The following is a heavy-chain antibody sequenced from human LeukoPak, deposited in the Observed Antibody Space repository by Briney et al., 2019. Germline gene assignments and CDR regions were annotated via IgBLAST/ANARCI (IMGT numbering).Heavy chain of an antibody. CDR3: AKDFLDYDFWSGYYRDFSPSDY. V-gene: IGHV3-30*18. CDR2: ISYDGSNK. CDR1: GFTFSSYG. J-gene: IGHJ4*02. D-gene: IGHD3-3*01. Sequence: GRSLRLSCAASGFTFSSYGMHWVRQAPGKGLEWVAVISYDGSNKYYADSVRGRFTISRDNSNNTLYLQMNSLRAEDTAVYYCAKDFLDYDFWSGYYRDFSPSDYWGQGTLVTVSS.